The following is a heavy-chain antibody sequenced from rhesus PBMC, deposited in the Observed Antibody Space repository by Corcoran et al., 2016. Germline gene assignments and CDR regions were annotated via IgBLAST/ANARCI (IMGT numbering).Heavy chain of an antibody. CDR1: GGTISSGYYY. CDR3: ARDRGAGTADY. Sequence: QVQLQESGPGVVKPSETLSLTCAVSGGTISSGYYYWSWIRQPPGKGLGGIGGIYKNRERTNHNPSLKSRVTIAKDTSKNQFSLKLGSVTATDTAVYYCARDRGAGTADYWGQGVLVTVSS. J-gene: IGHJ4*01. CDR2: IYKNRERT. D-gene: IGHD1-1*01. V-gene: IGHV4S12*01.